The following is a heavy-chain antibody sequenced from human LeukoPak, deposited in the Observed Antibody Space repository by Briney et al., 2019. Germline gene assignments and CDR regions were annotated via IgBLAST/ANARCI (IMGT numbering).Heavy chain of an antibody. J-gene: IGHJ3*02. CDR3: ARGKMELRWLCAFDI. V-gene: IGHV4-59*01. D-gene: IGHD4-23*01. CDR2: IYYSGST. CDR1: GGSISSYY. Sequence: SETLSLTCTVSGGSISSYYWSWIRQPPGKGLEWIGYIYYSGSTNFNPSLKSRVTISVDTSKNQFSLKLSSVTAVDTAVYYCARGKMELRWLCAFDIWGQGTMVTVSS.